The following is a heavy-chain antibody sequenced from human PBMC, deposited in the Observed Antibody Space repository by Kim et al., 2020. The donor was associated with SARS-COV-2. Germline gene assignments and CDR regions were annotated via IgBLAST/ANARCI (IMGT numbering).Heavy chain of an antibody. V-gene: IGHV4-39*07. Sequence: SETLSLTCTVSGGSISSSSYYWGWIRQPPGKGLEWIGSIYYSGSTYYNPSLKRRVTISVDTSKNQFSLKLSSVTAADTAVYYCARGWVGSSWYPFDYWGQGTLVTVSS. CDR1: GGSISSSSYY. CDR2: IYYSGST. J-gene: IGHJ4*02. CDR3: ARGWVGSSWYPFDY. D-gene: IGHD6-13*01.